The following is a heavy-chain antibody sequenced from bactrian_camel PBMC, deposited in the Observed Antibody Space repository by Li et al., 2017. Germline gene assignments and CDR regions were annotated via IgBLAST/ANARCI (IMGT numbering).Heavy chain of an antibody. CDR3: AAGERVSGGDWRQAAAYDY. CDR2: IDIDGNT. Sequence: HVQLVESGGGSVQAGGSLRLSCVASGYTYGSYCLAWFRQAPGKEREGVAGIDIDGNTDYVDSVKGRFTISRDNAKKTLYLQMNSLKPEDTVMYYCAAGERVSGGDWRQAAAYDYWGQGTQVTVS. J-gene: IGHJ4*01. V-gene: IGHV3S6*01. CDR1: GYTYGSYC. D-gene: IGHD3*01.